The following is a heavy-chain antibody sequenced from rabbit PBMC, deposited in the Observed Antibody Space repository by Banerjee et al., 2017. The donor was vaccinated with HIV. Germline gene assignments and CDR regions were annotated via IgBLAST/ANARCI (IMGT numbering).Heavy chain of an antibody. V-gene: IGHV1S40*01. D-gene: IGHD6-1*01. J-gene: IGHJ4*01. Sequence: QSLEESGGDLVKPGASLTLTCTASGFSFSGGYYMCWVRQAPGKGLEWIACIYVGSSGSTYYATWAKGRFTISKTSSTTVTLQMTSLTAADTATYFCARAYGTYAAYGYLNLWGQGTLVTVS. CDR3: ARAYGTYAAYGYLNL. CDR1: GFSFSGGYY. CDR2: IYVGSSGST.